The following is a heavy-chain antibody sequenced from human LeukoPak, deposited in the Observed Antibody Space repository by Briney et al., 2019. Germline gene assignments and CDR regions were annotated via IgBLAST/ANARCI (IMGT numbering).Heavy chain of an antibody. Sequence: ASVKVSCKASGYTFTSYGISWVRQAPGQGLERMGWISAYNGNTNYAQKLQGRVTMTTDTSTSTAYMELRSLRSDDTAVYYCARGRGVVPAAIRVWFDPWGQGTLVTVSS. CDR2: ISAYNGNT. V-gene: IGHV1-18*01. D-gene: IGHD2-2*01. J-gene: IGHJ5*02. CDR1: GYTFTSYG. CDR3: ARGRGVVPAAIRVWFDP.